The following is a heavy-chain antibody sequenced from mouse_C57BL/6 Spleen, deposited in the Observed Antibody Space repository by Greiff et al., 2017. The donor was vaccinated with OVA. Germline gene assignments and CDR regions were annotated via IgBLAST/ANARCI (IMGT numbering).Heavy chain of an antibody. CDR2: IDPSDSYT. CDR1: GYTFTSYW. CDR3: AACYSKYDWVAY. J-gene: IGHJ3*01. Sequence: QVQLQQPGAELVMPGASVKLSCKASGYTFTSYWMHWVKQRPGQGLEWIGEIDPSDSYTNYNQKFKGKSTMTVDKSSSTAYMQLSSLTSEDSAVYDCAACYSKYDWVAYWGQGTLVTVSA. V-gene: IGHV1-69*01. D-gene: IGHD2-5*01.